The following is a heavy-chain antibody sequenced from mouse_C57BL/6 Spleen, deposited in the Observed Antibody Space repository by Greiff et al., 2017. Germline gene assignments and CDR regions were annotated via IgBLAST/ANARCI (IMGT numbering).Heavy chain of an antibody. CDR2: IWSDGST. J-gene: IGHJ4*01. CDR3: ARHGITTVGYAMDY. D-gene: IGHD1-1*01. Sequence: QVQLKESGPGLVAPSQSLSITCTVSGFSLTSYGVHWVRQPPGKGLEWLVVIWSDGSTTYNSALKSRLSISKDNSKSQVFLKMNSLQTDDTAMYYCARHGITTVGYAMDYWGQGTSVTVSS. V-gene: IGHV2-6-1*01. CDR1: GFSLTSYG.